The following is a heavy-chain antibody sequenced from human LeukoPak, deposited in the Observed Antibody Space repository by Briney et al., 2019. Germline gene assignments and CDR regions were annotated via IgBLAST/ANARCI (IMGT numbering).Heavy chain of an antibody. CDR1: GFTFSSYG. D-gene: IGHD5-18*01. CDR2: IWYDGSNK. CDR3: ARAPAMVIAGYFDY. J-gene: IGHJ4*02. Sequence: GRSLRLACAASGFTFSSYGMHWVRQAPGKGLEWVAVIWYDGSNKYYADSVKGRFTISRDNSKNTLYLQMNSLRAEDTAVYYCARAPAMVIAGYFDYWGQGTLGTVSS. V-gene: IGHV3-33*01.